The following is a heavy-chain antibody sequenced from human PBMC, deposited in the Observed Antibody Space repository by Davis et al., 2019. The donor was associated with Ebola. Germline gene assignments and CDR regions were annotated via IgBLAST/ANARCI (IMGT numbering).Heavy chain of an antibody. CDR3: ARQGGYDYIWGSSNYYYGMDV. CDR1: GGSISSSSYY. CDR2: IYYSGST. D-gene: IGHD3-16*01. V-gene: IGHV4-39*01. J-gene: IGHJ6*02. Sequence: PSETLSLTCTVSGGSISSSSYYWGWIRQPPGKGLEWIGSIYYSGSTYYHPSLKRRVTISVDTSKNQFSLKLSSVTAADTAVYYCARQGGYDYIWGSSNYYYGMDVWGQGTTVTVSS.